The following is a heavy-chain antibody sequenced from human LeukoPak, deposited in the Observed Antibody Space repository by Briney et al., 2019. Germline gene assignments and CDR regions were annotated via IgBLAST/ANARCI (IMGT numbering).Heavy chain of an antibody. CDR3: ARVLNYYDSSGYYSN. CDR1: GGSISSSNW. D-gene: IGHD3-22*01. J-gene: IGHJ4*02. Sequence: PSGTLSLTCAVSGGSISSSNWWSWVRQPPGKGLEWIGEIYHSGSTNYNPSFKSRVTISVDTSKNQFSLKLSSVTAADTAVYYWARVLNYYDSSGYYSNWGQGTLVTVSS. V-gene: IGHV4-4*02. CDR2: IYHSGST.